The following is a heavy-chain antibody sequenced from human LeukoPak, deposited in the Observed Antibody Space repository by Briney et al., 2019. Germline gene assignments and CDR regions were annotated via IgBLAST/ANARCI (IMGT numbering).Heavy chain of an antibody. CDR3: ATDRRGAFDI. CDR1: GGSISSGGYS. Sequence: SQTLSLTCAVSGGSISSGGYSWSWIRQPPGKGLEWIGYIYHSGSTYYNPSLKSRVTISVDRSKNQFSLKLSSVTAADTAVYYCATDRRGAFDIWGQGTMVTVSS. CDR2: IYHSGST. J-gene: IGHJ3*02. V-gene: IGHV4-30-2*01.